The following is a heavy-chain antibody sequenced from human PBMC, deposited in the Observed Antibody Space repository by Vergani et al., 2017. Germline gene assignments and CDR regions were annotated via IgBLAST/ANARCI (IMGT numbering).Heavy chain of an antibody. J-gene: IGHJ4*02. Sequence: QVQLVQSGAEVKKPGASVKVSCKASGYTFTGYYMHWVRQAPGQGLEWMGWINPNSGGTNYAQQLQGRVTMTRDTSISTAYMELSRLRSDDTAVYYCARTRRIAVAAVDYWGQGTLVTVSS. V-gene: IGHV1-2*02. CDR2: INPNSGGT. CDR1: GYTFTGYY. D-gene: IGHD6-19*01. CDR3: ARTRRIAVAAVDY.